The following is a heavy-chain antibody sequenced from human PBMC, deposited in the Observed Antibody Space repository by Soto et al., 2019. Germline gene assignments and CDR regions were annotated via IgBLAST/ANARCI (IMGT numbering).Heavy chain of an antibody. V-gene: IGHV2-5*02. D-gene: IGHD4-17*01. Sequence: QITLKESGPTLVKPTQTLTLTCTFSGFSLSTSGVSVGWVRQPPGRALEWLALIYWDDDKHYSPSLKSRLTITKHPSQIQVVLTMTNMYPLDTATYYFSHSTGYGALFPYWCQVTLVTVSS. J-gene: IGHJ4*02. CDR3: SHSTGYGALFPY. CDR1: GFSLSTSGVS. CDR2: IYWDDDK.